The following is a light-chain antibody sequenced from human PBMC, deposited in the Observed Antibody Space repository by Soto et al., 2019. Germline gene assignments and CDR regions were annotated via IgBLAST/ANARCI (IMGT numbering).Light chain of an antibody. Sequence: DIQMTQSPSTVSASVGYSFTITCRASQSITTWLAWYQQRPGKAPKLLIYDVSSLQSGVPSRFSGSGSGTEFTLTIRSLQPDDFATYYCQHYKMYSPWTFGQGTKGDIK. J-gene: IGKJ1*01. CDR2: DVS. CDR3: QHYKMYSPWT. V-gene: IGKV1-5*01. CDR1: QSITTW.